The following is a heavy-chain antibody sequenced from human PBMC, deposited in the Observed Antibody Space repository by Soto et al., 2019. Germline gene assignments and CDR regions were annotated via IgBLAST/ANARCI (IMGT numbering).Heavy chain of an antibody. J-gene: IGHJ6*02. V-gene: IGHV1-3*01. D-gene: IGHD2-2*01. Sequence: QVQLVQSGAEVKKPGASVTLSCTASGYTFTNYVIHWVRQAPGQRLEWVGWVNADNGNTKYSQSFQGKVTITRDTSASTAYMGLSSLTSEDTAVYYCARGGSTGWLGGYYYHGMDVWGQGTTVTVSS. CDR3: ARGGSTGWLGGYYYHGMDV. CDR2: VNADNGNT. CDR1: GYTFTNYV.